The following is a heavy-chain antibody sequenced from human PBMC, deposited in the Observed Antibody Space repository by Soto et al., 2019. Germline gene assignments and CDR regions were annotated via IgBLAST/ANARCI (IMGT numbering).Heavy chain of an antibody. CDR2: ISYNGNKI. Sequence: QVQLVESGGGVVQPGRSLRLSCKTSGFTFSSYGLHWLRQAPGKGLEWVTFISYNGNKINYADSVKGRFTVSRDNSKNTLYLPMNSLRPEDTAVYYCAKHSSTFVFWGQGTLVTVSS. CDR3: AKHSSTFVF. D-gene: IGHD2-2*01. CDR1: GFTFSSYG. V-gene: IGHV3-30*18. J-gene: IGHJ4*02.